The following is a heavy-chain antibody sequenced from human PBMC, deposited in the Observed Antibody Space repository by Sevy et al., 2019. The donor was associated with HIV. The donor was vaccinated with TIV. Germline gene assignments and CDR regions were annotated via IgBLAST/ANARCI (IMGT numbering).Heavy chain of an antibody. CDR3: AKEDDAFDV. J-gene: IGHJ3*01. V-gene: IGHV3-30*02. CDR2: LWSHGRRE. Sequence: GGSLRLSCAGSGFTFSNYAMHWVRQAPGKGLECVAGLWSHGRREYYADFAKGRFTISGDKSKNTVYLHMDSLGTDDTAVYYCAKEDDAFDVWGQGTMVTVSS. CDR1: GFTFSNYA.